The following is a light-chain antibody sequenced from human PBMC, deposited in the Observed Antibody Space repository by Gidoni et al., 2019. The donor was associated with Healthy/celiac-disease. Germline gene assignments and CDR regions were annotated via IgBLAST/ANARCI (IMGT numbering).Light chain of an antibody. Sequence: EIVLPQSPGTLSLSPGERATLSCRASQSVSSSYLAWYQQKPGQAPRLLIYGASSRATGIPDRFSGSGSGTDFTLTISRLEPEDFAVYYCQQYGSSLGITFGQGTRLEIK. CDR2: GAS. J-gene: IGKJ5*01. V-gene: IGKV3-20*01. CDR1: QSVSSSY. CDR3: QQYGSSLGIT.